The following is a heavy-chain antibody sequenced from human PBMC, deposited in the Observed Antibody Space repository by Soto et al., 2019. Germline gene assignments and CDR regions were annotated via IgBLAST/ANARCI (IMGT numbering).Heavy chain of an antibody. CDR2: ISPMVGIA. J-gene: IGHJ4*02. Sequence: QVQLVQSGAEVKKPGSSVRVSCKASGGTFSTYIISWVRQAPGQGLEWMGRISPMVGIAIYAQKFQGRIAITADKSTSIAYVEVTRLRNEDTAAYYCARVASGSYDYWGQGTLITVSS. V-gene: IGHV1-69*02. D-gene: IGHD1-26*01. CDR3: ARVASGSYDY. CDR1: GGTFSTYI.